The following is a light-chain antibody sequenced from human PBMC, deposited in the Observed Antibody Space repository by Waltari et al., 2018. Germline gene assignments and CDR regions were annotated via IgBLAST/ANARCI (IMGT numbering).Light chain of an antibody. J-gene: IGLJ1*01. CDR1: NIESKS. CDR3: QVWDANTDPGV. V-gene: IGLV3-21*01. CDR2: YDN. Sequence: VAPGETARITCGGNNIESKSVHWYRQRPGQAPVVVISYDNDRAAGIPERFSGSNSGNTATLTISRVEAGDEADYYCQVWDANTDPGVFGTGTEVTVL.